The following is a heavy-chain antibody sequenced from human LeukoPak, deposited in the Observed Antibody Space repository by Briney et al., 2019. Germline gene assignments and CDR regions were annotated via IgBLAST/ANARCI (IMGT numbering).Heavy chain of an antibody. CDR1: GYTFTSYG. CDR3: ATSGGDYYYYSLDV. J-gene: IGHJ6*03. V-gene: IGHV1-18*01. D-gene: IGHD3-10*01. CDR2: ISAYNGNT. Sequence: ASVKVSCKASGYTFTSYGISWVRQAPGQGLEWMGWISAYNGNTNYAQKVQGRVTMTTDTSTSTTYMELSSLTSEDTAVYYCATSGGDYYYYSLDVWGKGTPVTISS.